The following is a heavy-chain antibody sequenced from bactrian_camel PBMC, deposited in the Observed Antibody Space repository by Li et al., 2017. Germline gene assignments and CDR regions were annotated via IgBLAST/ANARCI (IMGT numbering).Heavy chain of an antibody. V-gene: IGHV3S53*01. D-gene: IGHD6*01. Sequence: VQLVESGGGSVQAGGSLTLSCAASKYDVSHNCMGWFRQAPGKEREAVARIEADGRTWYVDAVKGRFTISKDNAKNLYLQMNSLKPEDTAMYYCAAQGPGGPGGSCRVLPIYYYYRGQGTQVTVS. J-gene: IGHJ4*01. CDR1: KYDVSHNC. CDR2: IEADGRT. CDR3: AAQGPGGPGGSCRVLPIYYYY.